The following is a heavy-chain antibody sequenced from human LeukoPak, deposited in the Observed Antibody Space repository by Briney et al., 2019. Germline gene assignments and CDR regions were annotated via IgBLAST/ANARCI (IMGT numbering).Heavy chain of an antibody. Sequence: SETLSLTCTVSGGSISSSSYHWGWIRQPPGKGLEWIGSICSSGSAYYNPSLKSRVTTSIDTSKNQFSLKLSSVTAADTAVYYCAREGKITMVRGVIRYYYMDVWGKGTTVTISS. J-gene: IGHJ6*03. CDR1: GGSISSSSYH. CDR3: AREGKITMVRGVIRYYYMDV. CDR2: ICSSGSA. V-gene: IGHV4-39*02. D-gene: IGHD3-10*01.